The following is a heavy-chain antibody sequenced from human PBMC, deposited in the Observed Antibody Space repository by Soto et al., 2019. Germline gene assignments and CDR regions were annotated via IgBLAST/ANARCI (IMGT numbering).Heavy chain of an antibody. V-gene: IGHV3-33*01. Sequence: GGSLRLSCAASGFTFSSYGMHWVRQAPGKGLEWVAVIWYDGSNKYYADSVKGRFTISRDNSKNTLYLQMNSLRAEDTAVYYCARDHDYGDYGSIGYYYYYMDVWGKGTTVTVSS. J-gene: IGHJ6*03. CDR1: GFTFSSYG. CDR3: ARDHDYGDYGSIGYYYYYMDV. CDR2: IWYDGSNK. D-gene: IGHD4-17*01.